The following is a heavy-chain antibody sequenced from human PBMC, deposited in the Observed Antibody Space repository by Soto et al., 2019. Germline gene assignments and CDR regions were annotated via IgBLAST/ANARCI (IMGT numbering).Heavy chain of an antibody. J-gene: IGHJ4*02. CDR3: ARSYSGYPYYFDY. Sequence: GGSLRLSCAAYGFIFSSYNMNWVRQAPGKGLEWVSYITSSSTIYYPDSVKGRFTISRDNAKNSLYLQMNSLRAEDTAVYYCARSYSGYPYYFDYWGQGALVTVSS. D-gene: IGHD5-12*01. V-gene: IGHV3-48*01. CDR1: GFIFSSYN. CDR2: ITSSSTI.